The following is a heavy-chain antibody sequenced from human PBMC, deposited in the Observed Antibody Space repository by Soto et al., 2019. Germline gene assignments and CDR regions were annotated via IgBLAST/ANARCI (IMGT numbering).Heavy chain of an antibody. J-gene: IGHJ4*02. Sequence: ASVKVSCKASGYTFTGYYMHWVRQAPGQGLEWMGWINPNSGGTNYAQKFQGRVTMTRDTSISTAYMELSRLRSDDTAVYHCARTIAVAGTNDYWGQGTPVTVS. CDR1: GYTFTGYY. CDR3: ARTIAVAGTNDY. V-gene: IGHV1-2*02. D-gene: IGHD6-19*01. CDR2: INPNSGGT.